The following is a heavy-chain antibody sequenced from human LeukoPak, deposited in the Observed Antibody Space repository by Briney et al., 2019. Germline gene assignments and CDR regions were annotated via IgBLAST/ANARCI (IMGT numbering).Heavy chain of an antibody. CDR3: ARSTDSSMVYYFYHMDA. CDR1: GYTFTNYD. J-gene: IGHJ6*03. Sequence: GASVKVSCKASGYTFTNYDINWVRQATGQGLEWMGWMNPNSGNTAFAQRFQGRVAMTRNTSISTAYMELTSLRSEDTAVYYCARSTDSSMVYYFYHMDAWGKGTTVTVSS. CDR2: MNPNSGNT. D-gene: IGHD4/OR15-4a*01. V-gene: IGHV1-8*01.